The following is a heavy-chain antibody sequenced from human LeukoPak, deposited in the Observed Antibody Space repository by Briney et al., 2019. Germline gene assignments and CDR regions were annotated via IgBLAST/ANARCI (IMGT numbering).Heavy chain of an antibody. V-gene: IGHV3-48*03. CDR1: EFSFSSYE. D-gene: IGHD3-3*01. J-gene: IGHJ4*02. Sequence: PGGALRLSCAVSEFSFSSYEMNWVRQAPGKGLEWISYISRSGSTKYYADSVQGRFTISRDNDKSSIYLQMNSLRVEDSAIYYCARRRSGFDYWGQGILVTVSS. CDR2: ISRSGSTK. CDR3: ARRRSGFDY.